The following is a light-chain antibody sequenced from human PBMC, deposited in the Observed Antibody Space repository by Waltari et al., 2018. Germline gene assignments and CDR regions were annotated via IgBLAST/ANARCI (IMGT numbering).Light chain of an antibody. CDR3: QQYNNWLIT. Sequence: VVTQSPATLSLSPGERATLSCTARERVSNSLAWYQQKPGQGPRLLIYEASNRATGIPGRFSGSGSGTELTLTISSLQSEDFAVYYCQQYNNWLITFGQGTRLEIK. CDR2: EAS. J-gene: IGKJ5*01. V-gene: IGKV3-15*01. CDR1: ERVSNS.